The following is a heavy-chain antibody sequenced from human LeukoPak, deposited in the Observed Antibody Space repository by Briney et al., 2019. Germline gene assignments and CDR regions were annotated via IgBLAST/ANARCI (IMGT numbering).Heavy chain of an antibody. D-gene: IGHD4-11*01. J-gene: IGHJ6*03. CDR3: AKDLGVTGYYYYYMDV. CDR2: ISGSGGST. V-gene: IGHV3-23*01. Sequence: GGSLRLSCAASRFTFSTYAMIWVRQAPGKGLEWVSAISGSGGSTYYADSVKGRFTISRDNSKNTLYLQMNSLRAEDTAVYYCAKDLGVTGYYYYYMDVWGKGTTVTVSS. CDR1: RFTFSTYA.